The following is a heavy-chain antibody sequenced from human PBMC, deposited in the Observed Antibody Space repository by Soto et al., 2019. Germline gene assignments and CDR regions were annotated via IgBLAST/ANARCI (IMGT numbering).Heavy chain of an antibody. CDR2: ISTSATTI. J-gene: IGHJ6*02. Sequence: VGSLRLSCAASGFTFTRYSMNWVRQAPGKGLEWISYISTSATTIYYADSVKGRFTISRDNAKNSVYLQMSSLRAEDTAVYYCARDGYGDPYYYYGMDVWGQGTTVTVSS. CDR1: GFTFTRYS. CDR3: ARDGYGDPYYYYGMDV. V-gene: IGHV3-48*04. D-gene: IGHD4-17*01.